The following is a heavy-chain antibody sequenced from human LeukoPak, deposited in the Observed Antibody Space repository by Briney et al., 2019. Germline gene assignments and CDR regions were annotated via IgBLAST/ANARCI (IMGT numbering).Heavy chain of an antibody. V-gene: IGHV3-23*01. CDR2: ISTSGGTT. CDR1: GFTLRSYA. CDR3: AREWGRIAVAGGPGY. J-gene: IGHJ4*02. D-gene: IGHD6-19*01. Sequence: GGSLRLSCAASGFTLRSYAMSWVRQAPGKGLEWVSAISTSGGTTYYSDSVKGRFTISRDNSANTLYLQMSSLRVEDTAVYYCAREWGRIAVAGGPGYWGQGALVTVSS.